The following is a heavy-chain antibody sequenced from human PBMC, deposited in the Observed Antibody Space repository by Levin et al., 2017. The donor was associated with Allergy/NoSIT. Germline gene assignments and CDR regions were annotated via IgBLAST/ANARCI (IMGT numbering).Heavy chain of an antibody. CDR2: IYYTGST. Sequence: GSLRLSCIVSGGSISSYHWSWIRQPPGKGLEWIGYIYYTGSTDYNPSLRSRVTISMDTSKSQFSLTLNSVTAADTAVYYCARDRVVASSGTYYYYGTAVWGRGTTVTVSS. CDR1: GGSISSYH. D-gene: IGHD2-15*01. CDR3: ARDRVVASSGTYYYYGTAV. J-gene: IGHJ6*02. V-gene: IGHV4-59*01.